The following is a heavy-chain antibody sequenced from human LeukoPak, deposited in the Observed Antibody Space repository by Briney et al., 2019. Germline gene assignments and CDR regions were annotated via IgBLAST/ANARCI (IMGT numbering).Heavy chain of an antibody. CDR1: GGTFSSYA. J-gene: IGHJ6*02. Sequence: GSSVKVSCKASGGTFSSYAISWVRQAPGQGLEWMGGIIPIFGTANYAQKFQGRVTITADESTSTAYMELSSLRSEDTAVYYCAREQNSPYDFWSGYYYYYGMDVWGQGTTVTVSS. CDR2: IIPIFGTA. D-gene: IGHD3-3*01. CDR3: AREQNSPYDFWSGYYYYYGMDV. V-gene: IGHV1-69*01.